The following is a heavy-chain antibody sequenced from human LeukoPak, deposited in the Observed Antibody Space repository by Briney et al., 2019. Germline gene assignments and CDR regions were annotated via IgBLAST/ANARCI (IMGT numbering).Heavy chain of an antibody. J-gene: IGHJ5*02. CDR2: VNHSGST. V-gene: IGHV4-34*01. CDR3: ARFTIFGVVTKRYNWFDP. Sequence: SETLSLTCAVYGGSFSGYYWSWIRQPPGKGLEWIGEVNHSGSTNYNPSLKSRVTISVDTSKNQFSLKLSPVTAADTAVYYCARFTIFGVVTKRYNWFDPWGQGTLVTVSS. D-gene: IGHD3-3*01. CDR1: GGSFSGYY.